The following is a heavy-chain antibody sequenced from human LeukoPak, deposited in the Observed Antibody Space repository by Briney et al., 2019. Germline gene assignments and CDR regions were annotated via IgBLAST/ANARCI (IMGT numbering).Heavy chain of an antibody. CDR2: ISSSSSYI. CDR1: GFTFSSYS. J-gene: IGHJ6*03. D-gene: IGHD6-19*01. Sequence: GGSLRLSCAASGFTFSSYSMNWVRQAPGKGLEWVSSISSSSSYIYYADSVKGRFTISRDNAKNSLYLQMNSLRAEDTALYYCARDRGAVAGTDFDYYYYMDVWGKGTTVTISS. CDR3: ARDRGAVAGTDFDYYYYMDV. V-gene: IGHV3-21*04.